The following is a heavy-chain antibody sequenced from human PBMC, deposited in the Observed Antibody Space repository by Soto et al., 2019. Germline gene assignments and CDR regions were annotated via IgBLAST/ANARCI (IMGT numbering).Heavy chain of an antibody. V-gene: IGHV3-9*01. J-gene: IGHJ4*02. CDR3: AKDTHYYDILTGFDY. CDR1: GFTFKDHA. D-gene: IGHD3-9*01. CDR2: ISWNGNSI. Sequence: SLRLSCAASGFTFKDHAMHSVLQAPGKGLEWVSSISWNGNSIGYADSVKGRFTISRDNGKNSLYLQMNSLRAEDTALYYCAKDTHYYDILTGFDYWGQGTLVTVSS.